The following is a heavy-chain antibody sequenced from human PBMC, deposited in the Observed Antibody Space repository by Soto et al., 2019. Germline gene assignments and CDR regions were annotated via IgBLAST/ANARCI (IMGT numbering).Heavy chain of an antibody. CDR3: ATQSPGSSGYYAPFDY. D-gene: IGHD3-22*01. V-gene: IGHV3-21*01. CDR2: ISSSSSYI. J-gene: IGHJ4*02. Sequence: GGSLRLSCAASGFTFSSYSMNWVRQAPGKGLEWVSSISSSSSYIYYADSVKGRFTISRDDAKNSLYLQMNSLRAEDTAVYYCATQSPGSSGYYAPFDYWGQGTLVTVSS. CDR1: GFTFSSYS.